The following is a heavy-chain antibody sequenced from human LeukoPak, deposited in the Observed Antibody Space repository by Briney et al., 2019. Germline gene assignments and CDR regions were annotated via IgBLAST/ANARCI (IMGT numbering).Heavy chain of an antibody. CDR1: GYTFTSYD. CDR2: MNPNSGNT. V-gene: IGHV1-8*01. J-gene: IGHJ4*02. Sequence: GPVKVSCKASGYTFTSYDINWVRQATGQGLEWMGWMNPNSGNTGYAQKFQGRVTMTRNTSISTAYMELSSLRSEDTDVYYCARAGGYCGRISCPYYFDYWGKGSLVAVSS. D-gene: IGHD2-15*01. CDR3: ARAGGYCGRISCPYYFDY.